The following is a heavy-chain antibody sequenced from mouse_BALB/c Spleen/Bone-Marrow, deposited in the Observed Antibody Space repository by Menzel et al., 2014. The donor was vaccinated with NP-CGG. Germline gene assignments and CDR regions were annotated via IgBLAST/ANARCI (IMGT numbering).Heavy chain of an antibody. CDR3: TRREYYRYDRAMDY. J-gene: IGHJ4*01. V-gene: IGHV1S81*02. CDR1: GYTFTSYY. Sequence: VQLQQSGAELVKPGASVELSCKASGYTFTSYYLYWVKQRPGQGLEWIGEINPSNGGTNFNKKFKSKATLTVDKSSSTAYMQLSSLTSEDSAVYYCTRREYYRYDRAMDYWGQGTSVTVSS. CDR2: INPSNGGT. D-gene: IGHD2-14*01.